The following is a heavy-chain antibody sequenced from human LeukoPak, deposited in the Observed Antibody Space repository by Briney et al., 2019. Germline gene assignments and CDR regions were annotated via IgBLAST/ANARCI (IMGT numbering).Heavy chain of an antibody. V-gene: IGHV4-59*01. Sequence: SETLSLTCTVSGGSISSYYWSWIRQPPGKGLEWIGYIYYSGSTNYNPSLKSRVTISVDTSKNQFSLKLSSVTAADTAVYYCARGRRGVAGIERGQGTLVTVSS. J-gene: IGHJ4*02. CDR3: ARGRRGVAGIE. CDR1: GGSISSYY. D-gene: IGHD6-19*01. CDR2: IYYSGST.